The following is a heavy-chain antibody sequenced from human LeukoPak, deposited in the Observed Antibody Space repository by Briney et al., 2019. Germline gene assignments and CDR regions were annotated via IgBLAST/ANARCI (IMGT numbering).Heavy chain of an antibody. CDR3: ARVGYSSSYPFDY. CDR2: ISWNSGSI. CDR1: GFTFDDYA. Sequence: PGGSLRLSCAASGFTFDDYAMHWVRQAPGKGLEWVSGISWNSGSIGYADSVKGRFTISRDNAKNSLYLQMNSLRAEDTALYYCARVGYSSSYPFDYWGQGTLVTVSS. V-gene: IGHV3-9*01. J-gene: IGHJ4*02. D-gene: IGHD6-6*01.